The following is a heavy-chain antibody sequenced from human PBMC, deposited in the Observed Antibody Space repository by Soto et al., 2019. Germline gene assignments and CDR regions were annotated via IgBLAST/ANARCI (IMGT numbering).Heavy chain of an antibody. V-gene: IGHV2-5*02. D-gene: IGHD2-21*02. CDR1: GFSLSTSGVG. CDR3: IQSRCGGDCLQSYASHYYYGMDV. Sequence: QITLKESGPTLVKPTQTLTLTCTFSGFSLSTSGVGVGWIRQPPGKALEWLALIYWDDDKRYSPSLRSRLTIRKETSKTQVVLTMTNIAPVDTATYHCIQSRCGGDCLQSYASHYYYGMDVWGQGTTVTVSS. J-gene: IGHJ6*02. CDR2: IYWDDDK.